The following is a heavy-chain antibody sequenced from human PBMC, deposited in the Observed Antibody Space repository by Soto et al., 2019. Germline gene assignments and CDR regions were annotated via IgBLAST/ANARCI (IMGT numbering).Heavy chain of an antibody. V-gene: IGHV3-11*06. D-gene: IGHD4-4*01. J-gene: IGHJ4*02. Sequence: GGSLRLSCAASGFTFSDYYMSWIRQAPGKGLEWVSYISSSSSYTNYADSVKGRFTISRDNAKNSLYLQTNSLRAEDTAVYYCARDPATVTTYFDYWGQGTLVTVSS. CDR3: ARDPATVTTYFDY. CDR2: ISSSSSYT. CDR1: GFTFSDYY.